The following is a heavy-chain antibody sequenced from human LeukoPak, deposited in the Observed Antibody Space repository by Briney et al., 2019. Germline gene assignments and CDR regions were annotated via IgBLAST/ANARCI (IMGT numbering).Heavy chain of an antibody. Sequence: ASVKVSCKASGYTFTGYYMHWVRQAAGQGLEWMEWINPNSGGTNYAQKFQGRVTMTRDTSISTAYMELSRLRSDDAAVYYCARAPTVTTGDYWGQGSLVTVCS. V-gene: IGHV1-2*02. CDR3: ARAPTVTTGDY. J-gene: IGHJ4*02. CDR2: INPNSGGT. CDR1: GYTFTGYY. D-gene: IGHD4-17*01.